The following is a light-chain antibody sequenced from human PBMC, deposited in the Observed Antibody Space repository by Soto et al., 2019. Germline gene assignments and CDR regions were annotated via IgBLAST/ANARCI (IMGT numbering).Light chain of an antibody. CDR1: QSVNSN. V-gene: IGKV3-15*01. J-gene: IGKJ2*01. CDR2: GSY. Sequence: IVMTQSPATLSVSPGERVTLSCRASQSVNSNLAWYQQKPGQAPRLLIFGSYIRATGVPARFSAGGSGTEFTLTISSLQSEDFAIYYCQQYNDWSTYTFGQGTSLEIK. CDR3: QQYNDWSTYT.